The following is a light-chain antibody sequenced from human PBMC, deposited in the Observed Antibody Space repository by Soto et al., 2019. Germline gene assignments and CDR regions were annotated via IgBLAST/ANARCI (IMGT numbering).Light chain of an antibody. Sequence: QSVLTQPPSVSGAPGQRVIISCTGSSSNIGAGYDVHWYQQLPGRAPKLLIYGNRNRPSGVPDRFSGSKSGASASLAITGLQAKDGADSYCQSYDSTRGGALFGGGTKVTVL. CDR1: SSNIGAGYD. V-gene: IGLV1-40*01. CDR3: QSYDSTRGGAL. J-gene: IGLJ2*01. CDR2: GNR.